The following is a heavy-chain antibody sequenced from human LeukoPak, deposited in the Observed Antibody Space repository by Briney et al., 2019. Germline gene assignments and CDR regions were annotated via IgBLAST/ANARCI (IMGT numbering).Heavy chain of an antibody. J-gene: IGHJ4*02. CDR2: ISGSGGST. Sequence: GGSLRLSCAASGFTFSSYAMSWVRQPPGKGLEWVSAISGSGGSTYYADSVKGRFTISRDNSKNTLYLQMNSLRAEDTAVYYCAKESRTDIVVVVAATKLGNYFDYWGQGTLVTVSS. V-gene: IGHV3-23*01. D-gene: IGHD2-15*01. CDR1: GFTFSSYA. CDR3: AKESRTDIVVVVAATKLGNYFDY.